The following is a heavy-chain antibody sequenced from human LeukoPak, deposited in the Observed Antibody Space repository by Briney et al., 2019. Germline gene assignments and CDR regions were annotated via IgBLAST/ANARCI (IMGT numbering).Heavy chain of an antibody. J-gene: IGHJ5*02. V-gene: IGHV1-24*01. Sequence: ASVKVSCKVSGYTLTELSMHWVRQAPGKGLEWMGGFDPEDGETIYAQKFQGRVTMTEDTPTDTAYMELSSLRSEDTAVYYCATDYSLYCSSTSCYFSWGQGTLVTVSS. CDR2: FDPEDGET. D-gene: IGHD2-2*01. CDR3: ATDYSLYCSSTSCYFS. CDR1: GYTLTELS.